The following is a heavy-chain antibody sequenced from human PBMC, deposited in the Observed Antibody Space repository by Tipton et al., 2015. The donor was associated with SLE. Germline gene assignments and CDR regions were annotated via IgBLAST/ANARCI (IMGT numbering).Heavy chain of an antibody. J-gene: IGHJ2*01. V-gene: IGHV4-4*02. CDR3: ATREADWYFDL. Sequence: TLSLTCTVSGGSVSSPYWWTWVRQPPGKTLEWIGEISHGGSTNYYNPSLKGRVTISLDKSKNQFSLKLSSVTAADTAVYYCATREADWYFDLWGRGTLVTVSS. CDR1: GGSVSSPYW. D-gene: IGHD5-24*01. CDR2: ISHGGST.